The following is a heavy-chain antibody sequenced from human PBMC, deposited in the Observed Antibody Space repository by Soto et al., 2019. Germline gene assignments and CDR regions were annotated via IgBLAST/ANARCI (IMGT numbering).Heavy chain of an antibody. CDR3: AKVSLGALTFTDYYYYGLDV. Sequence: GSLSLSCAAAGLTFSTYAMNWVRQAPGKGLEWVSAISGGGGSTYYADSVKGRVTISRDNSKNTLYLQMNSLRAEDTAVYYCAKVSLGALTFTDYYYYGLDVWGQGTTVTVSS. J-gene: IGHJ6*02. V-gene: IGHV3-23*01. D-gene: IGHD1-26*01. CDR2: ISGGGGST. CDR1: GLTFSTYA.